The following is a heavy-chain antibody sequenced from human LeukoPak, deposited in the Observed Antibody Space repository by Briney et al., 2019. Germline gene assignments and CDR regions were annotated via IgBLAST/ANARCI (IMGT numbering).Heavy chain of an antibody. D-gene: IGHD5-18*01. Sequence: SETLSLTCTVSGGSISSYYWSWIRQPPGKGLEWIGYIYYSGSTNYNPSLKGRVTISVDTSKNQFSLKLSSVTAADTAVYYCARGDVDTAKPSYWGQGTLVTVSS. CDR1: GGSISSYY. CDR3: ARGDVDTAKPSY. J-gene: IGHJ4*02. V-gene: IGHV4-59*01. CDR2: IYYSGST.